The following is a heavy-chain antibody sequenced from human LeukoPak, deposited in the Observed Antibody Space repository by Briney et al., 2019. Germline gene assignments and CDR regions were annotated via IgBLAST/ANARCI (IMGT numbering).Heavy chain of an antibody. CDR3: AREMYAGWYFAFDI. CDR1: GFTFSSFT. D-gene: IGHD6-19*01. CDR2: ISNSGDYI. J-gene: IGHJ3*02. V-gene: IGHV3-21*01. Sequence: GGSLRLSCTVSGFTFSSFTMNWVRQGPGKGLEWVASISNSGDYISYADSLKGRFTISRGNAKNSLFLQMSSLRAEDTAVYYCAREMYAGWYFAFDIWGQGTMVTVSS.